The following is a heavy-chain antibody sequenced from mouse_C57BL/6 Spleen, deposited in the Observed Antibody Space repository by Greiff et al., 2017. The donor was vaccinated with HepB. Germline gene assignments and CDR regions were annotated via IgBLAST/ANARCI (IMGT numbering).Heavy chain of an antibody. D-gene: IGHD2-5*01. Sequence: EVNLVESGGGLVKPGGSLKLSCAASGFTFSSYAMSWVRQTPEKRLEWVATISDGGSYTYYPDNVKGRFTISRDNAKNNLYLQMSHLKSEDTAMYYCAREGDSNYPDYWGQGTTLTVSS. V-gene: IGHV5-4*01. CDR2: ISDGGSYT. CDR1: GFTFSSYA. CDR3: AREGDSNYPDY. J-gene: IGHJ2*01.